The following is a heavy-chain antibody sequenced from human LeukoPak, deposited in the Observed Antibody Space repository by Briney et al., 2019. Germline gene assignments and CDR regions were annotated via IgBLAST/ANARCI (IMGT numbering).Heavy chain of an antibody. CDR2: ISSSSSYI. D-gene: IGHD2-21*02. Sequence: PGGSLRLSCAASGFTFSSYSMNWVRQAPGKGLEWVSSISSSSSYIYYADSVKGRFTISRDNAKNSLYLQMNNLRAEDTAVYYCARCGGDCYAHTKNYYYYGMDVWGQGTTVTVSS. J-gene: IGHJ6*02. CDR1: GFTFSSYS. V-gene: IGHV3-21*01. CDR3: ARCGGDCYAHTKNYYYYGMDV.